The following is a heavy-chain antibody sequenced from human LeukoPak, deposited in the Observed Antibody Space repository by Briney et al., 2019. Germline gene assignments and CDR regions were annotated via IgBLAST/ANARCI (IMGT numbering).Heavy chain of an antibody. D-gene: IGHD3-16*01. Sequence: GGSLRLSCAASGFSISRYWMSWVRQAPGKGLEWVANIKGDESGKYYVDSVRGRFTIFRDNAKSSVYLQMNSLRAEDTAVYYCARDFQIAFGGGQGTLVTVSS. CDR3: ARDFQIAFG. J-gene: IGHJ4*02. V-gene: IGHV3-7*01. CDR2: IKGDESGK. CDR1: GFSISRYW.